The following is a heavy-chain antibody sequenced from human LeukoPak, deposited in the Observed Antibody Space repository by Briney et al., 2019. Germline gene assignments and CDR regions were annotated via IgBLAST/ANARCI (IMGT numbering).Heavy chain of an antibody. CDR3: ARAGNYDSYALDF. Sequence: SGTLSLTCTVSGASTRSAGYYWGWVRQNSGKGLEWIGYISHSGTTYYNPSLKRRVNLSIDTSKRQFSLKLSSVTAADTALYYCARAGNYDSYALDFWGQGTMVTVSS. D-gene: IGHD3-22*01. CDR1: GASTRSAGYY. CDR2: ISHSGTT. V-gene: IGHV4-31*03. J-gene: IGHJ3*01.